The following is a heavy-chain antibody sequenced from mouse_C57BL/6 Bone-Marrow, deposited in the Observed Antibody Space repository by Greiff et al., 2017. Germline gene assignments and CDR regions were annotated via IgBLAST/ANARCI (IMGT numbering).Heavy chain of an antibody. CDR2: IDPSDSYT. J-gene: IGHJ2*01. V-gene: IGHV1-69*01. D-gene: IGHD2-3*01. Sequence: QVQLQQPGAELVMPGASVKLSCKASGYTFTSYWMHWVKQRPGQGLEWIGEIDPSDSYTNYNQKFKGKSTLTVDKSSSTAYMQLSSLTSEGSTVYYCARDGYYSYYCDYWGQGTTLTVSS. CDR3: ARDGYYSYYCDY. CDR1: GYTFTSYW.